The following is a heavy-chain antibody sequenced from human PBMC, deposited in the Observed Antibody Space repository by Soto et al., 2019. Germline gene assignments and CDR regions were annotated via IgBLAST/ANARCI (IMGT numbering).Heavy chain of an antibody. J-gene: IGHJ4*02. D-gene: IGHD2-15*01. V-gene: IGHV3-23*01. CDR1: GFTFSSYA. CDR2: ISGSGGST. Sequence: PGGSLRLSCAASGFTFSSYAMSWVRQAPGKGLEWVSAISGSGGSTYYADSVKGRFTISRDNSKNTLYLQMNSLRAEDTAVYYCAKDRPYCRGGSCYLFDYCGQGPLVTVSS. CDR3: AKDRPYCRGGSCYLFDY.